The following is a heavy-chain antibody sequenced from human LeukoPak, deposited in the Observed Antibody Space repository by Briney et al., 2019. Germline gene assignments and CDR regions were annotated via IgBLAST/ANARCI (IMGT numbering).Heavy chain of an antibody. Sequence: GGSLRLSCAASGFTFSSYSMNWVRQAPGKGLEWVSYISSGSTIYYADSEKGRFTISRDNAKNSLYLQMNSLRAGDTAVYYCAELGITMIGGVWGKGTTVTISS. CDR3: AELGITMIGGV. D-gene: IGHD3-10*02. CDR2: ISSGSTI. V-gene: IGHV3-48*04. CDR1: GFTFSSYS. J-gene: IGHJ6*04.